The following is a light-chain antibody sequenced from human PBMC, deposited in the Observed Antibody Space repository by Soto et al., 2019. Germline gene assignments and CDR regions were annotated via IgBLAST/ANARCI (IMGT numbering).Light chain of an antibody. Sequence: EIVLTQSPASLSLSPGERATLSCRASQSVDSYLVWYQQKPGQPPRLLIFGASNRATGIPARFSGSGSGTDFTLTINSLEPEDFAVYYCQQRSSWPITFGQGTKVDIK. CDR2: GAS. CDR1: QSVDSY. CDR3: QQRSSWPIT. V-gene: IGKV3-11*01. J-gene: IGKJ1*01.